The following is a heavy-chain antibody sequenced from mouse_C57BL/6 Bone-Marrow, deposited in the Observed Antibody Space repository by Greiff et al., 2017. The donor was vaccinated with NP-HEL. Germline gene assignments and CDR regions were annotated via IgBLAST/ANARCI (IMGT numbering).Heavy chain of an antibody. CDR1: GFTFSDYG. Sequence: EVQLQQSGGGLVKPGGSLKLSCAASGFTFSDYGMHWVRQAPEKGLEWVAYISSGSSTIYYVDTVKGRFTISRDNAKNTLFLQMTSLRSEDTAMYYCARQGLHYAMDYWGQGTSVTVSS. CDR2: ISSGSSTI. J-gene: IGHJ4*01. D-gene: IGHD2-1*01. CDR3: ARQGLHYAMDY. V-gene: IGHV5-17*01.